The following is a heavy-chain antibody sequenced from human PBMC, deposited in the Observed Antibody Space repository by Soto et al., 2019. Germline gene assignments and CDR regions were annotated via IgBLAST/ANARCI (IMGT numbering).Heavy chain of an antibody. D-gene: IGHD3-22*01. CDR1: GYTFTSYD. Sequence: ASVKVSCKASGYTFTSYDINWVRQATGQGLEWMGIINPNGGSTSYAQKFQGRVTMTRDTSTSTVYMELSSLRSEDTAVYYCARGHYYDSSGYYHTPYDYWGQGTLVTVSS. CDR3: ARGHYYDSSGYYHTPYDY. CDR2: INPNGGST. J-gene: IGHJ4*02. V-gene: IGHV1-46*03.